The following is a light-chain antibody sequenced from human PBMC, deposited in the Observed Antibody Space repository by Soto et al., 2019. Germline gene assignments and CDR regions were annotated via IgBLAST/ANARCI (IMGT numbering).Light chain of an antibody. Sequence: DIQMTQSPSILSASVGDRVTITCRASQSISSWLAWYQQKPGKAPNLLIYKASHLENGVPSRFSGSGSGTELSLTISSLQSGDFATSYCQHYNTYPWTFGQGPTVDI. CDR1: QSISSW. CDR2: KAS. V-gene: IGKV1-5*03. J-gene: IGKJ1*01. CDR3: QHYNTYPWT.